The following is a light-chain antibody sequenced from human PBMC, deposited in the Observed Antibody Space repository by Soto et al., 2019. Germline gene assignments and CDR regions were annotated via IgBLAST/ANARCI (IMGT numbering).Light chain of an antibody. CDR2: DTS. Sequence: EIGLTQSQGTLSLSPGERATLSFRASQSLTNSFIAWYQQKPGQAPRLLIYDTSSRATGIPDRFSGSGSGTDFTLTISRLEPEDFAVFFCQQYGTSEIIFGQGTRLEIK. V-gene: IGKV3-20*01. CDR3: QQYGTSEII. CDR1: QSLTNSF. J-gene: IGKJ5*01.